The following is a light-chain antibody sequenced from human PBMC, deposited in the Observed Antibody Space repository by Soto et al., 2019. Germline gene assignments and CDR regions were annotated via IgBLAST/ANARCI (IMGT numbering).Light chain of an antibody. CDR2: AAS. J-gene: IGKJ1*01. V-gene: IGKV1-39*01. CDR3: QQSYSLPA. CDR1: QSISSY. Sequence: DLQMTQSPSSLSASVGDRVTITCRASQSISSYLNWYQQRPGKAPRLLIYAASSLQSGVPARFSGSGSGTDFTLTISILQSDDFATYFCQQSYSLPAFGQGTKVESK.